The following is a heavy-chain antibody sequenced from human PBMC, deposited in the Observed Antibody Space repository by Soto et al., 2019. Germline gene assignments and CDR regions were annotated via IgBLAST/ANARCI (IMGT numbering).Heavy chain of an antibody. CDR1: GLTVSSNY. D-gene: IGHD3-10*01. J-gene: IGHJ4*02. V-gene: IGHV3-66*01. Sequence: EVQLVESGGGLVQPGGSLRLSCAVSGLTVSSNYMSWVRQAPGKGLEWGSVIYSGGSTNNADSVKGRFTISRDNSKNTLYLQMNSLRAEDTAVYYCARDFYYYGSGTMGGYFDYWGQGTLVTVSS. CDR3: ARDFYYYGSGTMGGYFDY. CDR2: IYSGGST.